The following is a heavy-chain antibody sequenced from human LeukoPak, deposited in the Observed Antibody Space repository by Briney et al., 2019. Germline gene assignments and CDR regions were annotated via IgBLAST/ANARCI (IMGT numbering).Heavy chain of an antibody. CDR1: GFTFSSYS. J-gene: IGHJ4*02. D-gene: IGHD1-26*01. V-gene: IGHV3-21*01. Sequence: GRSLRLSCAASGFTFSSYSMNWVRQAPGKGLEWVSSISSSSSYIYYADSVKGRFTISRDNAKNSLYLQMNSLRAEDTAVYYCARATASGSYYGGFDYWGQGTLVTVSS. CDR3: ARATASGSYYGGFDY. CDR2: ISSSSSYI.